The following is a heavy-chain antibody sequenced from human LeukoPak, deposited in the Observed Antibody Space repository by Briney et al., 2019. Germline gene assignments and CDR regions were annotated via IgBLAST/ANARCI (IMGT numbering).Heavy chain of an antibody. CDR3: ARPPGTSPCFDY. D-gene: IGHD1-1*01. Sequence: GGSLRLSCAASGFTFSSYDMHWVRQATGKGLEWVSAIGTAGDTYYPGSVKGRFTISRENAKNSLYLQMNSLRTEDTAVYYCARPPGTSPCFDYWGQGTLVTVSS. J-gene: IGHJ4*02. CDR2: IGTAGDT. V-gene: IGHV3-13*01. CDR1: GFTFSSYD.